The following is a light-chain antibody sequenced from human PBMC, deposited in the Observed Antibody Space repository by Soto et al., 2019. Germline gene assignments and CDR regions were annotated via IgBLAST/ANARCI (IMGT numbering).Light chain of an antibody. CDR1: QSVLYNSDNKNY. CDR3: QQYCSSPSWT. V-gene: IGKV4-1*01. Sequence: DIVMTQSPDSLSVSLGERATINCKSSQSVLYNSDNKNYLAWYQQKPGQPPKLLIYWASSRESGVPDRFSGSGSGTDFTLTISSLQAEDVAVYYCQQYCSSPSWTFGQGTKVEIK. CDR2: WAS. J-gene: IGKJ1*01.